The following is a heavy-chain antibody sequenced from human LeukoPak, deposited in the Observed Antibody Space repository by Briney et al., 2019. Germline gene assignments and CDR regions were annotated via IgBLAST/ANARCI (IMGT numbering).Heavy chain of an antibody. V-gene: IGHV3-23*01. D-gene: IGHD6-13*01. CDR1: GFTFSSYA. J-gene: IGHJ5*02. CDR2: ISGSGGST. Sequence: GGSLRLSCAASGFTFSSYAMSWVRQAPGKGLEWVSAISGSGGSTYYADSVKGRFTISGDNSKNTLYLQMNSLRAEDTAVYCCASSSSWYFNWFDPWGQGTLVTVSS. CDR3: ASSSSWYFNWFDP.